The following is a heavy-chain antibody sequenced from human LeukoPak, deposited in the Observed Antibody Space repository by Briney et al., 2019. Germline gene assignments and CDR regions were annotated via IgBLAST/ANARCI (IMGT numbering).Heavy chain of an antibody. V-gene: IGHV4-34*01. D-gene: IGHD2-2*01. CDR3: ARAAQYCSSTSCYAFNWFDP. CDR1: GESFSGYY. Sequence: PSETLSLTCAVYGESFSGYYWTWIRQPPGKGLEWIGEINHSGSTNYNPSLKSRVTISVDTSKNQFSLRLNSVTAADTAVYYCARAAQYCSSTSCYAFNWFDPWGQGTLVTVSS. CDR2: INHSGST. J-gene: IGHJ5*02.